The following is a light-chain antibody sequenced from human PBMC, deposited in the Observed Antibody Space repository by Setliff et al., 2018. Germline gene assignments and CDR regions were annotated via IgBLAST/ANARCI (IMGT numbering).Light chain of an antibody. CDR3: CSYAGTYTPYV. J-gene: IGLJ1*01. CDR1: SSNIGAGYD. CDR2: DVS. Sequence: QSVLTQPPSVSGAPGQRVTISCTGSSSNIGAGYDVHWYQQLPGTAPKLMISDVSKRPSGVPDRFSGSKSGNTASLTISGLQAEDEADYYCCSYAGTYTPYVFGTGTKVTVL. V-gene: IGLV1-40*01.